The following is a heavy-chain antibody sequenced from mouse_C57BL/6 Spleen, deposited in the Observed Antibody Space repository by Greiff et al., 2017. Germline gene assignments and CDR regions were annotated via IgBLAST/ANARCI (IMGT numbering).Heavy chain of an antibody. V-gene: IGHV1-26*01. CDR2: INPNNGGT. D-gene: IGHD2-5*01. CDR3: ARSDYSNSYYFDY. CDR1: GYTFTDYY. Sequence: EVQLQQSGPELVKPGASVKISCKASGYTFTDYYMNWVKQSHGKSLEWIGDINPNNGGTSYNQKFKGKATLTVDKSSSTAYMELRSLTSEDSAVYYCARSDYSNSYYFDYWGQGTTLTVSS. J-gene: IGHJ2*01.